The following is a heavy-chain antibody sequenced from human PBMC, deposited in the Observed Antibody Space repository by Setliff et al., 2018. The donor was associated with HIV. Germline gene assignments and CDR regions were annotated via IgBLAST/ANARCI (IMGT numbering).Heavy chain of an antibody. J-gene: IGHJ4*02. D-gene: IGHD5-18*01. Sequence: PSETLSLTCTVSGGSVNSATYYWSWIRQHPGKGLEWIGYIDYSGSAFYNPSLKSRITISVDTSKSQFSLRMKSVTAADTAMYYCAREGKTAMVTKYDYWGQGTMVTVSS. CDR2: IDYSGSA. CDR3: AREGKTAMVTKYDY. V-gene: IGHV4-31*03. CDR1: GGSVNSATYY.